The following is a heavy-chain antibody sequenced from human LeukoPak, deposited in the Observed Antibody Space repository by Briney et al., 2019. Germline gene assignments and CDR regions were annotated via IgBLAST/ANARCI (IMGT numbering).Heavy chain of an antibody. Sequence: GGSLRLSCAASGFTFRSYAMNWVRQAPGKGLEWVSSISGTSYYTYYADSAKGRFTISRDNAKNSLSLQMNSLRAEDTAVYYCARVTLSGTLSTGMDVWGPGTTVTVSS. CDR1: GFTFRSYA. CDR3: ARVTLSGTLSTGMDV. V-gene: IGHV3-21*01. CDR2: ISGTSYYT. J-gene: IGHJ6*02. D-gene: IGHD1-26*01.